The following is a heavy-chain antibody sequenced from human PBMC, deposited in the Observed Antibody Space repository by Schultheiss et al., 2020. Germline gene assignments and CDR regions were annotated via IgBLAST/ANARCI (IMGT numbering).Heavy chain of an antibody. CDR3: ARGTRSADSSGYYYEDRWFDP. J-gene: IGHJ5*02. CDR2: IYYSGST. Sequence: TLSLTCTVSGGSISSYYWSWIRQPPGKGLEWIGYIYYSGSTNYNPSLKSRVTISVDTSKNQFSLKLSSVTAADTAVYYCARGTRSADSSGYYYEDRWFDPWGQGTLVTVSS. V-gene: IGHV4-59*01. D-gene: IGHD3-22*01. CDR1: GGSISSYY.